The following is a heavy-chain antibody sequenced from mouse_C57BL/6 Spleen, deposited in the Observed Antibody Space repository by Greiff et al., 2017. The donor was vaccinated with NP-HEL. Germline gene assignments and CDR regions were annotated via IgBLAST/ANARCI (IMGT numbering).Heavy chain of an antibody. CDR3: ARDYYGSSYGRYFDY. CDR1: GFTFSDYG. CDR2: ISSGSSTI. Sequence: EVQGVESGGGLVKPGGSLKLSCAASGFTFSDYGMHWVRQAPEKGLEWVAYISSGSSTIYYADTVKGRCTISRDNAKNTLFLQMTSLRSEDTAMYYCARDYYGSSYGRYFDYWGQGTTLTVSS. J-gene: IGHJ2*01. D-gene: IGHD1-1*01. V-gene: IGHV5-17*01.